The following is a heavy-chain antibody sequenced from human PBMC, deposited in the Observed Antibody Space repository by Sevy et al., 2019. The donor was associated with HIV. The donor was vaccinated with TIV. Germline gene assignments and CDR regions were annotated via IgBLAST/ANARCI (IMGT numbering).Heavy chain of an antibody. Sequence: GGSLRLSCAASGFIFNNYAMSWVRQAPGKGLEWVSSISGGADSTFYADSVKDRFTISRENSKNTLYLQMNSLRGEDTAVYYCAKYRVGAMNVFDIWGQGTVVTVSS. CDR1: GFIFNNYA. V-gene: IGHV3-23*01. J-gene: IGHJ3*02. D-gene: IGHD1-26*01. CDR3: AKYRVGAMNVFDI. CDR2: ISGGADST.